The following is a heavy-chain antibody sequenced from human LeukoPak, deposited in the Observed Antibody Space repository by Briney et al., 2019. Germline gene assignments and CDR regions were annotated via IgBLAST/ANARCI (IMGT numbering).Heavy chain of an antibody. CDR2: FDPEDGET. CDR3: ATNLIRGVILNWFDP. J-gene: IGHJ5*02. CDR1: GYTLPELS. V-gene: IGHV1-24*01. D-gene: IGHD3-10*01. Sequence: ASVKVSCKVSGYTLPELSMHWVRQAPGKGLEWMGGFDPEDGETIYAQKFQGRVTMTEDTSTDTAYMELSSLRSEDTAVYYCATNLIRGVILNWFDPWGQGTLVTVSS.